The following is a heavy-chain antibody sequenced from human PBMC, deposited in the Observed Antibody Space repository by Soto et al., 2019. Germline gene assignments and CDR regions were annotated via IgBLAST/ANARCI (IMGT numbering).Heavy chain of an antibody. CDR1: GFTFSHFW. J-gene: IGHJ6*02. D-gene: IGHD3-10*01. V-gene: IGHV3-74*01. CDR3: ARVKPGGFGEPTGIDA. CDR2: INSDGTGA. Sequence: GGSLRLSCAASGFTFSHFWMHWVHQDSGRGLVWISRINSDGTGATYADSVKGRFTISRDNAKNTVVLQLNSLRAEDTGVYYCARVKPGGFGEPTGIDAWGQGTTVTVSS.